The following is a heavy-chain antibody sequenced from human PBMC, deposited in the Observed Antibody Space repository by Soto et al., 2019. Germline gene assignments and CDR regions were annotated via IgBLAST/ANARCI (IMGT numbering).Heavy chain of an antibody. J-gene: IGHJ3*01. CDR1: GFTFDDYA. V-gene: IGHV3-9*01. CDR3: AQKFFAISVVGGGPHALDL. D-gene: IGHD2-21*01. CDR2: INWNSDYI. Sequence: EVQLVESGGGSVPPGRSLRLSCAASGFTFDDYAMHWVRQVPGKGLEWVARINWNSDYIAYADSVKGRFTLSRDKAKNPLFIQKGMRRGECTALYVCAQKFFAISVVGGGPHALDLWGPETVVTVSS.